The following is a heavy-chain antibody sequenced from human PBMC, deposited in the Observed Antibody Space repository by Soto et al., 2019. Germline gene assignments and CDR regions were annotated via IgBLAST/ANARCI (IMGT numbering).Heavy chain of an antibody. Sequence: PGESLKISCKGSGYTFPNYWIGWVRQMPGKGLEWMGIIYPGDSDARYSPSFQGQVTFSVDTSINTAFPKWSSLKASDTAMYYCARRGTNYGMDVWGQGTTVTVSS. J-gene: IGHJ6*02. D-gene: IGHD3-16*01. CDR1: GYTFPNYW. CDR2: IYPGDSDA. CDR3: ARRGTNYGMDV. V-gene: IGHV5-51*01.